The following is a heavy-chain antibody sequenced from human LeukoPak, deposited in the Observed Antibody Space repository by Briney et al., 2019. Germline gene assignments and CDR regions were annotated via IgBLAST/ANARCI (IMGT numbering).Heavy chain of an antibody. V-gene: IGHV1-2*02. CDR2: INPNSGGT. CDR3: ARVSLYGDYGDY. J-gene: IGHJ4*02. D-gene: IGHD4-17*01. CDR1: GYTFTCYY. Sequence: ASVKVSCKASGYTFTCYYMHWVRQAPGQGLEWMGWINPNSGGTNYAQKFQGRVTMTRDTSISTAYMELSRLRSDDTAVYYCARVSLYGDYGDYWGQGTLVTVSS.